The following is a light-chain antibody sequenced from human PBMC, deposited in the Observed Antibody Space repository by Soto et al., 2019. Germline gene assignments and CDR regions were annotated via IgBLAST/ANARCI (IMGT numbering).Light chain of an antibody. J-gene: IGLJ1*01. CDR1: SSDVGSYNL. CDR2: EVS. V-gene: IGLV2-23*02. CDR3: CSYAGSSTPYV. Sequence: QSALTQPASVSGSPGQSITISCTGTSSDVGSYNLVSWYQQHPGKAPKLMIYEVSKRPSGVSNRFSGSKSGNTASLTISGLQAEDEADSYCCSYAGSSTPYVFGTGTKVTVL.